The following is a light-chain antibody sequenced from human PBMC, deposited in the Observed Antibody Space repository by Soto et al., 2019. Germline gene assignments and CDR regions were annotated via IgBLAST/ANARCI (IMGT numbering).Light chain of an antibody. V-gene: IGKV1-5*01. Sequence: DIQMTQSPSSLSAAVGDRVTIACRASHNIINYLNWYQQKPGKAPKLLIYAASTLESRVPSRFSGTGSGTEFTLTISGLQPDDFATYYCQHYKTSSPAFGQGTKVDIK. J-gene: IGKJ1*01. CDR1: HNIINY. CDR3: QHYKTSSPA. CDR2: AAS.